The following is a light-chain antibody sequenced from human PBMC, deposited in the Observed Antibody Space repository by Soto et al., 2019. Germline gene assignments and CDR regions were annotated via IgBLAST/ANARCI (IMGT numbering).Light chain of an antibody. J-gene: IGKJ2*01. CDR1: QSIASS. CDR3: QQYNDWPMYT. Sequence: EIVMTQYTAILSVSPGERATLSCRASQSIASSLAWYQQQPGQPPRFLIYGASTRASGVPDRFSGSGSGTDFTLTISNLQPEDCAVYYCQQYNDWPMYTLGQGTKLEIK. CDR2: GAS. V-gene: IGKV3D-15*01.